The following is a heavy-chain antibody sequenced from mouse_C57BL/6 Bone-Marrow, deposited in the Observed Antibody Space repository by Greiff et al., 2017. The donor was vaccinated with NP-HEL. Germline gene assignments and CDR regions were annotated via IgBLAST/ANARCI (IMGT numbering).Heavy chain of an antibody. J-gene: IGHJ2*01. D-gene: IGHD2-2*01. Sequence: QVQLQQPGAELVIPGASVKPSCKASGYTFTSYWMHWVKQRPGQGLEWIGEIDPSDSYTNYNQKFKGKSTLTVDKSSSTAYMQLSSLTSEDSAVYYCAWLPFDYWGQGTTLTVSS. V-gene: IGHV1-69*01. CDR2: IDPSDSYT. CDR1: GYTFTSYW. CDR3: AWLPFDY.